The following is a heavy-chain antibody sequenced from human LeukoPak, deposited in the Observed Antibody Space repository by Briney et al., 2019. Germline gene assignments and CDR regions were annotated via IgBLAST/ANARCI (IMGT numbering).Heavy chain of an antibody. J-gene: IGHJ6*04. CDR1: GFTFSNAW. CDR3: TKDEFGYYDSRWGMEV. V-gene: IGHV3-15*01. CDR2: IKSKTDGGTT. D-gene: IGHD3-22*01. Sequence: GGSLRLSCAASGFTFSNAWMSWVRQAPGKGLEWVGRIKSKTDGGTTDYAAPVKGRFTISRDDSKNTLYLQMNSLKTEDTAVYYCTKDEFGYYDSRWGMEVGGKGPTATFS.